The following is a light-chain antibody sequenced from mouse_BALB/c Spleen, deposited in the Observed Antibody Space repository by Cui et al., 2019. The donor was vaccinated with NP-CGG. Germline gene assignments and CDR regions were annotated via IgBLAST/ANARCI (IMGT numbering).Light chain of an antibody. CDR1: TGAVTTSNY. CDR3: VLWYSNHWV. CDR2: GTN. J-gene: IGLJ1*01. V-gene: IGLV1*01. Sequence: QAVVTQESALTTSPGETVTLTCRSRTGAVTTSNYANWVQEKPDHLFTGLIGGTNNRAPGVPARFSGSLIGDKAAPTITGAQTEDEAIYFCVLWYSNHWVFGGGTKLTVL.